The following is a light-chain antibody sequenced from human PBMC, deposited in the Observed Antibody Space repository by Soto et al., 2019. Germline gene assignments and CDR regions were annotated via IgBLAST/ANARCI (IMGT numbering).Light chain of an antibody. J-gene: IGKJ1*01. Sequence: DIQMTQSPSSVSASVGDRVTITCRASQDINSWLAWYQQKPGRAPNLLIYGASDLQSGVPSRFSGSGSGTDFTLTISSLQPEDFATYYCQQSYSAPRTFGQGTKVDIK. CDR2: GAS. CDR1: QDINSW. V-gene: IGKV1-12*01. CDR3: QQSYSAPRT.